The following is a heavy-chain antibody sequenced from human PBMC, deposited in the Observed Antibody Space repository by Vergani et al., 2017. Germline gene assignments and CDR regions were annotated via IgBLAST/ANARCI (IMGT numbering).Heavy chain of an antibody. J-gene: IGHJ3*02. CDR1: GFTFSSYS. D-gene: IGHD3-22*01. Sequence: QVQLVESGGGVVQPGGSLRLSCAASGFTFSSYSMHWVRQAPGKGLEWVAFIRYDGSNKYYADSVKGRFTISRDNSKNTLYLQMNSLRAEDTAVYYCAKMENYYDSSGYLLGSAFDIWGQGTMVTVSS. CDR3: AKMENYYDSSGYLLGSAFDI. CDR2: IRYDGSNK. V-gene: IGHV3-30*02.